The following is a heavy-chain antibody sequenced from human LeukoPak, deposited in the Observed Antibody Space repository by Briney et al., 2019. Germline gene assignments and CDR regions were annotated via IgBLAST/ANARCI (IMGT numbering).Heavy chain of an antibody. V-gene: IGHV1-24*01. Sequence: GASVKVSCKVSGYTLTESSMHWVRQAPGKGLEWMGGFDPEDGETIYAQKFQGRVTMTEDTSTDTAYMELSSLRSEDTAVYYCATRQWLDTNWFDPWGQGTLVTVSS. CDR1: GYTLTESS. CDR2: FDPEDGET. D-gene: IGHD6-19*01. CDR3: ATRQWLDTNWFDP. J-gene: IGHJ5*02.